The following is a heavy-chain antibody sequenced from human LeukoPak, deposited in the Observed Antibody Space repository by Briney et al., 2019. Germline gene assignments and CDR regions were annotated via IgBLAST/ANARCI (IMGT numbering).Heavy chain of an antibody. CDR2: INPNSGGT. Sequence: ASVKVSCKASGYTFTGYYMHWVRQAPGQGLEWMGWINPNSGGTNYAQKFQSRVTMTRDTSISTAYMELSRLRSDDTAVYYCARDAGYSSSWYFHYGMDVWGQGTTVTVSS. D-gene: IGHD6-13*01. J-gene: IGHJ6*02. V-gene: IGHV1-2*02. CDR1: GYTFTGYY. CDR3: ARDAGYSSSWYFHYGMDV.